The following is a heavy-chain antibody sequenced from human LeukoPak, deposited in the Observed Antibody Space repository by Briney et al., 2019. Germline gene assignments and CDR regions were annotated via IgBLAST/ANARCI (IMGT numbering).Heavy chain of an antibody. V-gene: IGHV1-46*01. J-gene: IGHJ1*01. Sequence: ASVKVSCKASGYTFTSYYMHWVRQAPGQGLEWMGIINPSGGSTSYAQKFQGRVTMTTDTSTSTAYMELRSLRSDDTAVYYCARGRGLRYFDWSPTYFQHWGQGTLVTVSS. CDR1: GYTFTSYY. CDR3: ARGRGLRYFDWSPTYFQH. CDR2: INPSGGST. D-gene: IGHD3-9*01.